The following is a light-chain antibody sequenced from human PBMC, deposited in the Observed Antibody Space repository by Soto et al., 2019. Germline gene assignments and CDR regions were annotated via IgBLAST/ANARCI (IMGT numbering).Light chain of an antibody. CDR2: GSY. CDR1: QAINIL. Sequence: IEMTQSPSSLSASIGDRVTITCRASQAINILLDWFQQRPGQAPKSLIFGSYIFHSGVSPRFSGGGSGTEFTLTISSLQAEDFDTYFCQQYNSYPVTFGQGTRLDIK. J-gene: IGKJ5*01. CDR3: QQYNSYPVT. V-gene: IGKV1-16*01.